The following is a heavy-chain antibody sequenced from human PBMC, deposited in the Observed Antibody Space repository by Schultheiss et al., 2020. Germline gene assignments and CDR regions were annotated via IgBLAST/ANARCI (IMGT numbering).Heavy chain of an antibody. D-gene: IGHD5-18*01. Sequence: SQTLSLTCTVSGGSVSSGSYYWSWIRQPPGKGLEWIGYIYYSGSTNYNPSLKSRVTISVDTSKNQFSLKLSSVTAAVTAVYYCARGRGYSYGRYAFDIWGQGTMVTVSS. CDR2: IYYSGST. CDR1: GGSVSSGSYY. CDR3: ARGRGYSYGRYAFDI. J-gene: IGHJ3*02. V-gene: IGHV4-61*01.